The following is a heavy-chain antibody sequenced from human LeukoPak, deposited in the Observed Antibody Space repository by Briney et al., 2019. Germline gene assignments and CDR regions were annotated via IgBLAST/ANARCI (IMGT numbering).Heavy chain of an antibody. V-gene: IGHV1-2*02. D-gene: IGHD5-12*01. Sequence: ASVKVSCKASGYTFTGYYMHWVRQAPGQGLEWMGWINPNSGGTNYAQKFQGRVTMTRDTSISTAYMELSRLRSDDTAVYYCARAWDYSGYINLAWFDYYYYYGMDVWGQGTTVTVSS. CDR1: GYTFTGYY. J-gene: IGHJ6*02. CDR3: ARAWDYSGYINLAWFDYYYYYGMDV. CDR2: INPNSGGT.